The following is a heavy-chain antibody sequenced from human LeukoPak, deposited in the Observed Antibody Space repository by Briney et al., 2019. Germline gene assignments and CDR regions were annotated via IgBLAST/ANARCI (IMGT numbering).Heavy chain of an antibody. D-gene: IGHD3-10*01. CDR3: ASALSSGVLLWFGEDLSYYYYYGMDV. J-gene: IGHJ6*02. CDR1: GYTFTSYD. Sequence: ASVKVSCEASGYTFTSYDINRVRQATGQGREWMGWMNPISGNTDYAQTFQGRVTMTRNTSIRTAYMELSSLRSEDTAVYYCASALSSGVLLWFGEDLSYYYYYGMDVWGQGTTVTVSS. CDR2: MNPISGNT. V-gene: IGHV1-8*01.